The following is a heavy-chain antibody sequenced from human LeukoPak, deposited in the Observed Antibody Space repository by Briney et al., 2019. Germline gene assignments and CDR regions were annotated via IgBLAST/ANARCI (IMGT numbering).Heavy chain of an antibody. D-gene: IGHD3-10*01. CDR1: GFTFSSYA. CDR3: ATGTYGSGSYVIFDF. V-gene: IGHV3-23*01. CDR2: ISGSGGST. J-gene: IGHJ4*02. Sequence: GGSLRLSCAASGFTFSSYAMSWVRQAPGKGLEWVSAISGSGGSTYYADSVEGRFTISRDNSKNTLYLQMNSLRAEDTAVYYCATGTYGSGSYVIFDFWGQGTLVTVSS.